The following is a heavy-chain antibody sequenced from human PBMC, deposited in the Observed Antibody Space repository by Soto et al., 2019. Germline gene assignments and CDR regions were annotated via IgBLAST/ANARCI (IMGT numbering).Heavy chain of an antibody. CDR1: GGSISSYY. CDR3: ARDAHDSGYDFPLGYVYYYYMDV. Sequence: SETLSLTCTVSGGSISSYYWSWIRQPPGKGLEWIGYIYYSGSTNYNPSLKSRVTISVDTSKNQFSLKLSSVTAAETAVYYCARDAHDSGYDFPLGYVYYYYMDVWGKGTTVTVSS. J-gene: IGHJ6*03. CDR2: IYYSGST. V-gene: IGHV4-59*01. D-gene: IGHD5-12*01.